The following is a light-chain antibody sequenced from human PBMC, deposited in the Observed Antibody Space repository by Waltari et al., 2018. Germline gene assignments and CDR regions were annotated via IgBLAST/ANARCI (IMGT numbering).Light chain of an antibody. J-gene: IGLJ3*02. Sequence: QLVLTQSPSASASLGASVNLTCTLSSGHRSYAIAWHQQQPEKGPRFLMKVNSDGSHTKGDGIPDRFSGSGSGAERYLTISGLQSEDEADYYCQTWGTGIQVFGGGTKLSV. CDR2: VNSDGSH. V-gene: IGLV4-69*01. CDR3: QTWGTGIQV. CDR1: SGHRSYA.